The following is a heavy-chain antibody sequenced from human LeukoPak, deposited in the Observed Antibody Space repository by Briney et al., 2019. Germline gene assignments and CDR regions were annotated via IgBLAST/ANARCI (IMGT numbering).Heavy chain of an antibody. J-gene: IGHJ4*02. CDR1: GYTFNKYG. CDR3: ARGPSNTSGYNVYFDY. D-gene: IGHD2-2*02. V-gene: IGHV1-18*01. Sequence: ASVKVSCKASGYTFNKYGISWVRQAPGQGLEWMGWISCYNGDTRYAQKLQGRVTMTTDTSTSTVHMELRSLRSDDTAVYYCARGPSNTSGYNVYFDYWGQGALVTVSS. CDR2: ISCYNGDT.